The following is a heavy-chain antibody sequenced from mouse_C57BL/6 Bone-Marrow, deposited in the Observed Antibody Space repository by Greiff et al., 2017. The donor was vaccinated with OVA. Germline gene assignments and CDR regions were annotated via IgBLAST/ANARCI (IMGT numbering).Heavy chain of an antibody. CDR2: LRSKSSNYAT. J-gene: IGHJ2*01. V-gene: IGHV10-3*01. CDR1: GFTFNTYA. CDR3: MRGGRLRRSFDY. Sequence: DAGGGLVQPKGSLKLSCAASGFTFNTYAMHWVRQAPGKGLEWVARLRSKSSNYATYYADSVEARFTISRDDSQSMLYLQMNNLKTEDTAMYYCMRGGRLRRSFDYWGQGTTLTVSS. D-gene: IGHD2-4*01.